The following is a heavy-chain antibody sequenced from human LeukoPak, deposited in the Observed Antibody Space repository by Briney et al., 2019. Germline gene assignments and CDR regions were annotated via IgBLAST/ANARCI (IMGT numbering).Heavy chain of an antibody. Sequence: GGSLRLSCAPSGFTLDTYWMHWVRQAPATGLVWVARINSDGSSTSYADSVKGRFTISRDNAKNALYLQLNSLRADDTAVYYCARDHFSGCPDYWGQGTLVTVSS. CDR3: ARDHFSGCPDY. V-gene: IGHV3-74*01. CDR2: INSDGSST. CDR1: GFTLDTYW. J-gene: IGHJ4*02. D-gene: IGHD6-19*01.